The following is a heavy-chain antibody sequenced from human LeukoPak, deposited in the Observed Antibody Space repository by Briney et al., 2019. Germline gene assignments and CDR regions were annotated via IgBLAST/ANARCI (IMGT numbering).Heavy chain of an antibody. V-gene: IGHV4-4*07. CDR1: GGSISSYY. Sequence: SETLSLTCTVSGGSISSYYWSWLRQPAGKGLEWIGRIYTSGSTNYNPSLKSRVTMSVDTSKNQFSLKLSSVTAADTAVYYCARVSGTTGTTNWFDPWGQGTLVTVSS. CDR2: IYTSGST. D-gene: IGHD1-1*01. CDR3: ARVSGTTGTTNWFDP. J-gene: IGHJ5*02.